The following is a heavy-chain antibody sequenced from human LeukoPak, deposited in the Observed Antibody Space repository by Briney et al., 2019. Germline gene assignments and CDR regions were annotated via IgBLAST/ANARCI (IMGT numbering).Heavy chain of an antibody. V-gene: IGHV3-23*01. CDR1: GFTFSSYA. Sequence: GGSLRLSCAASGFTFSSYAMSWVRQAPGKGLEWVSAISGSGGSTYYADSVKGRFTISRDNSKNTLYLQMNSLRAEDTAVYYCAEDDGYCSGGSCYSGSYWGQGTLVTVSS. CDR3: AEDDGYCSGGSCYSGSY. D-gene: IGHD2-15*01. J-gene: IGHJ4*02. CDR2: ISGSGGST.